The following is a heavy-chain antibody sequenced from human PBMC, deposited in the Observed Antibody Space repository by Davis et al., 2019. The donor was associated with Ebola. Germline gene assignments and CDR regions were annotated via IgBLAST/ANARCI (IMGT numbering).Heavy chain of an antibody. V-gene: IGHV3-30*02. J-gene: IGHJ4*02. CDR3: AKDKYDFWSGPGLDY. CDR2: IRYDGSNK. CDR1: GFTFSSYG. D-gene: IGHD3-3*01. Sequence: PGGSLRLSCAASGFTFSSYGMHWVRQAPGKGLEWVAFIRYDGSNKYYADSVKGRFTISRDNSKNTLYLQMNSLRAEDTAVYYCAKDKYDFWSGPGLDYWGQGTLVTVSS.